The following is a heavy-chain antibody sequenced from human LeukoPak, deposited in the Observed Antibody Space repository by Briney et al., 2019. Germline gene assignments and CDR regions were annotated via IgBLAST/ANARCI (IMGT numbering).Heavy chain of an antibody. V-gene: IGHV1-2*02. CDR2: INPNSGGT. CDR3: ARGGSGWFNWFDP. J-gene: IGHJ5*02. CDR1: GYTFNGYY. D-gene: IGHD6-19*01. Sequence: GASLKVSCKASGYTFNGYYMHWVRHAPGQGLEWIGWINPNSGGTNYAQKFQGRVTMTRDTSISAAYMELSRLRSDDTAVYYCARGGSGWFNWFDPWGQGTLVTVSS.